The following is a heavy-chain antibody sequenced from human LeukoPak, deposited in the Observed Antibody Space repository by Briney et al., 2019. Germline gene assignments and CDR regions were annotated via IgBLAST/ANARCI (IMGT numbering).Heavy chain of an antibody. D-gene: IGHD6-13*01. J-gene: IGHJ4*02. V-gene: IGHV3-11*05. CDR1: GFTFSDYY. CDR2: ISSGADYT. Sequence: GGSLRLSCAASGFTFSDYYMTWIRQASGKGLEWVSYISSGADYTPYADSVKGRFIISRDNAKNSLYLQMNSLRADDTAVYYCARVAVITAAGTYDYWGPGTLVTVSS. CDR3: ARVAVITAAGTYDY.